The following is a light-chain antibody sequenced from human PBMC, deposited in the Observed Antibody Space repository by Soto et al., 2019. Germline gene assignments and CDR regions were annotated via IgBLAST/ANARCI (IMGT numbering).Light chain of an antibody. V-gene: IGLV2-8*01. J-gene: IGLJ3*02. Sequence: QSALTQPPSASGSPGQSVTISCTGTSSDIGGYNYVSWYQHHPGKAPKLLISEVSKRPSGVPDRFSGSKSANTASLTVSGLQAEDEADYYCSSYAGSNNGVFGGGTQLTVL. CDR1: SSDIGGYNY. CDR2: EVS. CDR3: SSYAGSNNGV.